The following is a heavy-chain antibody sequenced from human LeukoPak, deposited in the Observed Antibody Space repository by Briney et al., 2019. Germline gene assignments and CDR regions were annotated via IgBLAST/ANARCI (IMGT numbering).Heavy chain of an antibody. J-gene: IGHJ6*03. CDR3: ARTTEGGYSYGYFYYYYMDV. CDR1: GGSISNYY. CDR2: IYYSGST. V-gene: IGHV4-59*01. Sequence: SETLSLTCTVSGGSISNYYWSWIRQPPRKGLEWIGYIYYSGSTNYKSSLKSRVTISVDTSKNQFSLKLSSVTAADTAVYYCARTTEGGYSYGYFYYYYMDVWGKGTTVTISS. D-gene: IGHD5-18*01.